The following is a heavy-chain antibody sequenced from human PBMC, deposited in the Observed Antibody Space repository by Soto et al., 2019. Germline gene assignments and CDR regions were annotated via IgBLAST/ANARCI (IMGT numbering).Heavy chain of an antibody. D-gene: IGHD3-16*01. CDR3: AHIQNYYQYDWFDP. V-gene: IGHV2-5*02. CDR2: IYWDDDK. CDR1: GFSLTTRGVG. J-gene: IGHJ5*02. Sequence: QITLKESGPTLVKPTQTLTLTCTFSGFSLTTRGVGVGWIRQPPGKALECLALIYWDDDKRYSPSLKSRLSITKDTSKNQVVMTMTNVDPVDTATYYCAHIQNYYQYDWFDPLGQGTLVSVSS.